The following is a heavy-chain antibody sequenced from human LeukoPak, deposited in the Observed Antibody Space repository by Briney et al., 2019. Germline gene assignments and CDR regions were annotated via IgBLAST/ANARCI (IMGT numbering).Heavy chain of an antibody. CDR3: ARHRHDSSGYYYVYHYYYYMDV. V-gene: IGHV5-51*01. J-gene: IGHJ6*03. CDR2: IYPGDSDT. Sequence: GESLKISCKGSGYSFTSYWIGWVRQMPGKGLEWMGIIYPGDSDTRYSPSFQGQVTISADKSISTAYLQWSSLKASDTAMYYCARHRHDSSGYYYVYHYYYYMDVWGKGTTVTVSS. D-gene: IGHD3-22*01. CDR1: GYSFTSYW.